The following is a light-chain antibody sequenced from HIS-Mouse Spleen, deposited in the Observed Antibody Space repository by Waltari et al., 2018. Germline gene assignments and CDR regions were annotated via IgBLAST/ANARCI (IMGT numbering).Light chain of an antibody. Sequence: QSALTQPPSASWSPGQSVTITCTGTSSDVGGYNYVSWYQQHPGKAPKLMIYEVSKRPSGVPGRFSGSKSGNTASLTVSGLQAEDEADYYCSSYAGSNNLVFGGGTKLTVL. CDR2: EVS. J-gene: IGLJ3*02. V-gene: IGLV2-8*01. CDR3: SSYAGSNNLV. CDR1: SSDVGGYNY.